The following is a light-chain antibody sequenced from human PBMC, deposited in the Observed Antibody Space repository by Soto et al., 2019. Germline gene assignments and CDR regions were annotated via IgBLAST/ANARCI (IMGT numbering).Light chain of an antibody. Sequence: EIVMTQSPATLSVSPGERATLSCRASQSVSSYLAWYQQKPGQAPRLLIYDESNRATGIPARFSGSGSGTDFTLTISRLEPEDFAVYYCQQYGGSRTFGQGTKVDIK. CDR1: QSVSSY. CDR2: DES. CDR3: QQYGGSRT. J-gene: IGKJ1*01. V-gene: IGKV3-11*01.